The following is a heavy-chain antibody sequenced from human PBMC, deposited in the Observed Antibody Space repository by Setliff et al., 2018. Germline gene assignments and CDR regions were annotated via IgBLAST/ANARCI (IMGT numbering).Heavy chain of an antibody. J-gene: IGHJ4*02. CDR2: INQSGSA. D-gene: IGHD3-3*01. V-gene: IGHV4-34*01. CDR1: GGSFSGYQ. Sequence: SETLSLTCGVHGGSFSGYQWTWIRQPPGKGLEWIGEINQSGSANYNPSLKSRAPLSVDTSEKQLSLKVNSVTAADTGVYYCARLNFRSGFWYFTLWGQGTPVTVSS. CDR3: ARLNFRSGFWYFTL.